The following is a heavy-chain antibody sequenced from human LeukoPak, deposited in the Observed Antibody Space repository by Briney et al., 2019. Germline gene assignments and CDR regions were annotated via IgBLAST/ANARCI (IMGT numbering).Heavy chain of an antibody. D-gene: IGHD6-13*01. V-gene: IGHV4-31*03. CDR2: IYYSGNT. CDR1: GVSISIGGYY. J-gene: IGHJ4*03. CDR3: AREAASGDFDY. Sequence: SQTLSLTCTVSGVSISIGGYYWSWIRQHPGKGLEWIGYIYYSGNTHYNPSLKSRLTISVDTSKNQFSLKLSSVTAADTAVYYCAREAASGDFDYWGQGTTVTVSS.